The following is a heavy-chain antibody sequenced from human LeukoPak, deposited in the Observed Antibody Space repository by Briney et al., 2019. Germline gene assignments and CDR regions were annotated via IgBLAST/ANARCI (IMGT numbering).Heavy chain of an antibody. J-gene: IGHJ4*02. V-gene: IGHV3-30*02. D-gene: IGHD4-23*01. CDR2: IRYDGSNK. Sequence: GGSLRLSCAASGFTFSSYGMHWVRQAPGKGLEWVAFIRYDGSNKYYADSVKGRFTISRDNSRNTLYLQMNSLRAEDTAVYYCATRSYGGKAGFDYWGQGTLVTVSS. CDR1: GFTFSSYG. CDR3: ATRSYGGKAGFDY.